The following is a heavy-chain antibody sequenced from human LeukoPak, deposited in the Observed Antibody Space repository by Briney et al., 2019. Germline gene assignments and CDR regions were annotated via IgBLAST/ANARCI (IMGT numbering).Heavy chain of an antibody. CDR3: ARLFRDVTTFDY. CDR2: IKQDGSQK. CDR1: GFTFSSFA. J-gene: IGHJ4*02. Sequence: PGGSLRLSCAASGFTFSSFAMSWVRQPPGRGLEWVASIKQDGSQKYYVDSVKGRFTISRDNAKNSLYLQMNSLRAEDTAVYYCARLFRDVTTFDYWGQGTLVTVSS. D-gene: IGHD1-1*01. V-gene: IGHV3-7*01.